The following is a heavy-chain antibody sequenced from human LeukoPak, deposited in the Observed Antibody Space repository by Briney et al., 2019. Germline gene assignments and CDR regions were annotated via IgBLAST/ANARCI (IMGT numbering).Heavy chain of an antibody. D-gene: IGHD3-22*01. CDR1: GGSISSGSYY. Sequence: SETLSLTCTVSGGSISSGSYYWSWIRQPAGKGLEWIGRFYTSGSTTYNPSLKSRVTISVDTSKNQLSLKLSSVTAADTAIYYCAEDSSGYYSSFQHWGQGTLVTVSS. J-gene: IGHJ1*01. V-gene: IGHV4-61*02. CDR3: AEDSSGYYSSFQH. CDR2: FYTSGST.